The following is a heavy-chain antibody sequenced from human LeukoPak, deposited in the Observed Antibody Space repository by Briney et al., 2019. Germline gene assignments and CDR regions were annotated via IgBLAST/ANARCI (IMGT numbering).Heavy chain of an antibody. V-gene: IGHV4-59*11. J-gene: IGHJ6*03. Sequence: PSETLSLTCTVSGGSISSHYWSWIRQSPGKGLEWIGYIYFSGYTNYNPSLKSRVIISVDTSKNQFSLRLSSVTAADTAVYYCARGERAAQKDTYFHPEYLMVVWGKGTTVTVSS. D-gene: IGHD2-2*02. CDR1: GGSISSHY. CDR2: IYFSGYT. CDR3: ARGERAAQKDTYFHPEYLMVV.